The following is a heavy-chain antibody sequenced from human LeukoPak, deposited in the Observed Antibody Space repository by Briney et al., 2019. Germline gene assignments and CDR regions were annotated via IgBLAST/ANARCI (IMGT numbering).Heavy chain of an antibody. V-gene: IGHV3-7*01. CDR2: IKQDGSEK. Sequence: PGGSLRLSCAASGFTFSSYWMSWVRQAPGKGLEWVANIKQDGSEKYYVDSVKGRFTISRDNAKNSLYLQMNSLRAEDTAVYYCARDLVLYSYDEPHYPWGQGTLVTVSS. D-gene: IGHD5-18*01. CDR3: ARDLVLYSYDEPHYP. CDR1: GFTFSSYW. J-gene: IGHJ5*02.